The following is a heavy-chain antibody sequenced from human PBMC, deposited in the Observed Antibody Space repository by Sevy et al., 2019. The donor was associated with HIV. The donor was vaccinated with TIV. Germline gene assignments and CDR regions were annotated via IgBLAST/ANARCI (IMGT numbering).Heavy chain of an antibody. CDR3: ALERLSSDVAEYFQN. CDR1: GFTFRSFS. CDR2: VSYDGSNT. V-gene: IGHV3-30*09. J-gene: IGHJ1*01. Sequence: GESLKISCAASGFTFRSFSMQWVRQAPGKWLEWVTTVSYDGSNTYYADSVKGRFAVFRDNSRNLLNLQMNNLRPEDTAVYYCALERLSSDVAEYFQNWGQGTPVTVSS. D-gene: IGHD1-1*01.